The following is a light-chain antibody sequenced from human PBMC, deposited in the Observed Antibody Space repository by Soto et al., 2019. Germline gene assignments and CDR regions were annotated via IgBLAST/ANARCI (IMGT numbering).Light chain of an antibody. Sequence: QSALTQPASVSGSPGQPITISCTGTSSDVGGYNYVSWYQQHTGRAPKLIIYEDGNRTSGASNRFTDSKSGNMASLAISGAQGEDEADYYSSAYRTGNTLVVFGGGTKLSV. J-gene: IGLJ2*01. V-gene: IGLV2-14*01. CDR1: SSDVGGYNY. CDR2: EDG. CDR3: SAYRTGNTLVV.